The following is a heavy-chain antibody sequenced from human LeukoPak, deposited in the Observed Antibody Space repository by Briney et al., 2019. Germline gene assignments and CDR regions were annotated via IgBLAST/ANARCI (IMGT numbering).Heavy chain of an antibody. J-gene: IGHJ4*02. CDR2: IKEDGSDK. CDR1: GFTFSSSA. V-gene: IGHV3-7*03. D-gene: IGHD6-13*01. Sequence: GGSLRLSCAASGFTFSSSAMTWVRQAPGKGLEWVANIKEDGSDKYYVDSVKGRFTISRDNAKSSLYLQMNGLRAEDTAVYFCARDSGWFRFDSWGQGTLVTVSS. CDR3: ARDSGWFRFDS.